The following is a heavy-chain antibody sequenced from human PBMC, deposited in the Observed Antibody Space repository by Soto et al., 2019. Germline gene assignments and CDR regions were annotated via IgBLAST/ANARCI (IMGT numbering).Heavy chain of an antibody. V-gene: IGHV1-2*04. CDR2: INPNSGGT. CDR3: AREWGYSYGLRHSNWFEP. Sequence: VASVKVSCKASGYTFTGYYMHWVRQAPGQGREWMGWINPNSGGTNYAQKFQGWVTMTRDTSISTAYMELSRLRSDDTAVYYCAREWGYSYGLRHSNWFEPWGQGTLVNVS. D-gene: IGHD5-18*01. CDR1: GYTFTGYY. J-gene: IGHJ5*02.